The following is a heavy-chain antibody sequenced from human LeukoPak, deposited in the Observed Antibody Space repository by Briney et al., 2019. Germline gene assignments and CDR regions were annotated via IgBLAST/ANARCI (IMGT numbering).Heavy chain of an antibody. D-gene: IGHD3-3*01. CDR3: ARSRVWSDYWGYFDY. CDR1: GYTFTSYH. CDR2: INPSGDSR. Sequence: GASVKVSCKASGYTFTSYHMHWVRLAPGQGLEWMGIINPSGDSRSYAQKFQGRVTMTRDTSTSTVYMELSSLRSEDTAVYYCARSRVWSDYWGYFDYWGQGILVTVSS. V-gene: IGHV1-46*01. J-gene: IGHJ4*02.